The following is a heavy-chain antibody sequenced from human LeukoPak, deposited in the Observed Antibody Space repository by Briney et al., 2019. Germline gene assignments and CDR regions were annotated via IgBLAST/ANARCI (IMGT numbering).Heavy chain of an antibody. CDR3: ARVAQRYCSGGSCFRDWFDP. CDR1: GGSISSHY. Sequence: SETLSLTCTVSGGSISSHYWSWIRQPPGKGLEWIGYIYYSGSTNYNPSLKSRVTISVDTSKNQFSLRLSSVTAADTAVYYCARVAQRYCSGGSCFRDWFDPWGQGTLVTISS. CDR2: IYYSGST. V-gene: IGHV4-59*11. J-gene: IGHJ5*02. D-gene: IGHD2-15*01.